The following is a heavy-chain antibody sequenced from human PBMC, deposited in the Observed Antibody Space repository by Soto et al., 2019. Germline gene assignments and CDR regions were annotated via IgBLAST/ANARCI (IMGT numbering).Heavy chain of an antibody. D-gene: IGHD2-2*02. J-gene: IGHJ5*02. CDR2: INPSGDSR. CDR3: ARDPLYCSSTSCYIWFDP. Sequence: ASVKVSCKASGFMFIDYFMHWVRQAPGQGVEWMGIINPSGDSRDYAQKFQGRVTITRDTSTSTAYMELSSLRSEDTAVYYCARDPLYCSSTSCYIWFDPWGQGTLVTVSS. V-gene: IGHV1-46*01. CDR1: GFMFIDYF.